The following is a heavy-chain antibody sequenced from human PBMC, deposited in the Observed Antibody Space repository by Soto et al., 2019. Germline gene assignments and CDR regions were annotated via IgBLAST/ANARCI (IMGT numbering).Heavy chain of an antibody. V-gene: IGHV1-8*01. CDR3: AIGRDSYTWYYAFDY. CDR2: MNPNSGNT. Sequence: ASVKVSCKASGYTFTTYDINWVRQATGEGLEWMGWMNPNSGNTGHAQKFQGRVTLTSDTSISTAYMELNSLRSEDTAVYYCAIGRDSYTWYYAFDYWGQGTLVTVSS. D-gene: IGHD6-13*01. CDR1: GYTFTTYD. J-gene: IGHJ4*02.